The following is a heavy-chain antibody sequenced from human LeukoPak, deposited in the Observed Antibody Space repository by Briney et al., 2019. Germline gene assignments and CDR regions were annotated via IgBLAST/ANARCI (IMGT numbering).Heavy chain of an antibody. CDR1: GYTFTAYY. J-gene: IGHJ5*01. Sequence: ASVKVSCKASGYTFTAYYMHWLRQAPGQGLEWRGWINPSSGGTNYAQKLQGRVTMTRDTSTSTAYIELSRIRSDDTAVYYNARDHVVVPAAFDYWGNGTLVTASS. D-gene: IGHD2-2*01. CDR3: ARDHVVVPAAFDY. V-gene: IGHV1-2*02. CDR2: INPSSGGT.